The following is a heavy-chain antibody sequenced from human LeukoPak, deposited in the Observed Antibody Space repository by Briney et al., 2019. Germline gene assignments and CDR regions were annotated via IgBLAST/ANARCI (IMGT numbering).Heavy chain of an antibody. CDR1: GFTFSSYS. D-gene: IGHD2-15*01. CDR3: ARAEEWVAATRGAFDI. J-gene: IGHJ3*02. CDR2: ISSSSSTI. Sequence: GGSLRLSCAASGFTFSSYSMNWVRQAPGKGLEWVSYISSSSSTIYYADSVKGRFTISRDNAKNSLYLQMNSLRAEDTAVYYCARAEEWVAATRGAFDIWGQGTMVTVSS. V-gene: IGHV3-48*04.